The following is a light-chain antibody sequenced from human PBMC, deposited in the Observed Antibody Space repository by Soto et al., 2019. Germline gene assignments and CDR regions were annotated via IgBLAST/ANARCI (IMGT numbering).Light chain of an antibody. CDR2: EVS. CDR3: SSYAGSNNVI. Sequence: QSALTQPPSASGSPGQSVTISCTGTSSDVGGYNYVSWYQQHPGKAPKLMIYEVSKRPSGVPDPFSGSKSGNTASLTVSGLQAEDEAGYYCSSYAGSNNVIFGGGTKLTVL. J-gene: IGLJ2*01. CDR1: SSDVGGYNY. V-gene: IGLV2-8*01.